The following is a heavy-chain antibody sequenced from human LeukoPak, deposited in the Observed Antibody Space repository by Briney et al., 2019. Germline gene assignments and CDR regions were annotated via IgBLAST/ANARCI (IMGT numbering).Heavy chain of an antibody. Sequence: GASVTVSFKASGYTFTSYHMHWVRQAPGQGLEWMGIINPSGGSTNYAQKFQGRVTMTRDVSTTTVYMDLSSLRSDDTAVYYCARDDPYGGKNDYWGQGTLVTVSS. J-gene: IGHJ4*02. CDR2: INPSGGST. D-gene: IGHD4-23*01. CDR3: ARDDPYGGKNDY. V-gene: IGHV1-46*01. CDR1: GYTFTSYH.